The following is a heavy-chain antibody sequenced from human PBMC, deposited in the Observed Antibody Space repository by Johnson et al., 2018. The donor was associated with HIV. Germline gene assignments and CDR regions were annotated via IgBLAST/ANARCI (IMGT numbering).Heavy chain of an antibody. Sequence: VQLVESGGDLVQPGGSLRLSCAASGFTVSSNYMSWVRQAPGKGLEWVSVIYSGGSTYYADSVQGRFTISRDNSKNTLYLQMNSLRAEDTAVYYCARGGYSSGWIYAFDIWGQGTMVTVSS. D-gene: IGHD6-19*01. CDR2: IYSGGST. CDR1: GFTVSSNY. CDR3: ARGGYSSGWIYAFDI. V-gene: IGHV3-66*01. J-gene: IGHJ3*02.